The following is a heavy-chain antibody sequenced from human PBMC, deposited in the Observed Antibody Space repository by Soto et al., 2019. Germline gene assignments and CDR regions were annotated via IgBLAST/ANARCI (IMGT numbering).Heavy chain of an antibody. CDR2: IYYSGST. V-gene: IGHV4-30-4*01. J-gene: IGHJ4*02. D-gene: IGHD6-6*01. CDR3: ARERIHSYSSSGTFDY. CDR1: GGSISSGDYY. Sequence: SETLSLTCTVSGGSISSGDYYWSWIRQPPGKGLEWIGYIYYSGSTYYNPSLKSRVTISVDTSKNQFSLKLSSVTAADTAVYYPARERIHSYSSSGTFDYWGQGILVTVS.